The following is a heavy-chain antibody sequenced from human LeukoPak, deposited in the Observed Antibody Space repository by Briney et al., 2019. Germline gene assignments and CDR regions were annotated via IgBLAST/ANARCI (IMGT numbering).Heavy chain of an antibody. CDR1: GGSISTYY. D-gene: IGHD3-22*01. CDR2: ISYSGST. CDR3: AREGYDSNIYYKADY. J-gene: IGHJ4*02. V-gene: IGHV4-59*01. Sequence: SETLSLTCTVSGGSISTYYWSWIRQPPGKGLEWIGYISYSGSTSYNPSLRSRVTITADTSKNQFSLKLSSVTAADTAVYYCAREGYDSNIYYKADYWGQGTLVTVSS.